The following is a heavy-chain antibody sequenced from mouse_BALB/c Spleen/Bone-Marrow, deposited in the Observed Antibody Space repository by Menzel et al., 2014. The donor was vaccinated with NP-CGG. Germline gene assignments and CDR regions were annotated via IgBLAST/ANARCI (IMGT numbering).Heavy chain of an antibody. Sequence: EVKLVESGGGLVKPGGSLKLSCAASGFTFSSCALSWVRRTPGKGLEWVASISSGGTTYYQDSVKGRFTISRDNARNILYLQMSSLGSEDTAIFYCAAITTVAYWGQGTILTITS. CDR3: AAITTVAY. CDR2: ISSGGTT. V-gene: IGHV5-6-5*01. CDR1: GFTFSSCA. J-gene: IGHJ2*01. D-gene: IGHD1-1*01.